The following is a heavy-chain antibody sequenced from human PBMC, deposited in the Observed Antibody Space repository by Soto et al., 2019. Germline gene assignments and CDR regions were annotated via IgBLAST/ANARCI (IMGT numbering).Heavy chain of an antibody. CDR2: INHSGST. Sequence: SETLSLTCAVYGGSFSGYYWSWIRQPPGKGLEWIGEINHSGSTNYNPSLKSRVTISVDTSKNQFSLRLSSVTAADTAVYYCARGGVYLPYRTIDYWGQGTLVTVSS. V-gene: IGHV4-34*01. CDR1: GGSFSGYY. D-gene: IGHD3-3*01. J-gene: IGHJ4*02. CDR3: ARGGVYLPYRTIDY.